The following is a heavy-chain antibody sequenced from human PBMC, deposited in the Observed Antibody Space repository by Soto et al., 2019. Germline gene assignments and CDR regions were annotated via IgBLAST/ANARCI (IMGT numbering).Heavy chain of an antibody. J-gene: IGHJ4*02. V-gene: IGHV1-58*02. CDR1: GGTFSSYA. Sequence: KVSCKASGGTFSSYAISWVRQARGQRLEWIGWIVVGSGNTNYAQKFQERVTITRDMSTSTAYMELSSLRSEDTAVYYCAADSVGATIFDYWGQGTLVTVSS. CDR2: IVVGSGNT. CDR3: AADSVGATIFDY. D-gene: IGHD1-26*01.